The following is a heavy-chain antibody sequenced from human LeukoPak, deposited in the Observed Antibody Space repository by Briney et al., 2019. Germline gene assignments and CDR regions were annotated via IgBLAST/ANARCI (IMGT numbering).Heavy chain of an antibody. Sequence: ASVKVSCKASGYTFTSYYMHWVRQAPGQGLAWMGIINPSGGSTSYAQKLQGRATMTRDMSTSTVYMELSSLRSEDPAVYSCARLGSGSSSADYWGPGTLVTVSS. J-gene: IGHJ4*02. D-gene: IGHD6-6*01. CDR2: INPSGGST. CDR3: ARLGSGSSSADY. V-gene: IGHV1-46*01. CDR1: GYTFTSYY.